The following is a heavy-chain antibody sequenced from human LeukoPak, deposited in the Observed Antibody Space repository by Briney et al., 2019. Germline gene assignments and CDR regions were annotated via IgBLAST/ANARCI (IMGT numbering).Heavy chain of an antibody. CDR1: GGCFSGYY. D-gene: IGHD6-13*01. J-gene: IGHJ4*02. CDR3: ARGPGTWYYY. V-gene: IGHV4-34*01. Sequence: SETLSLTCAVYGGCFSGYYWSWIRQPPGKELEWIGEINHSGSTNYKPSLKSRVTISIDTTKNQFFLKLSSVTAADTALYFCARGPGTWYYYWGQGTLVTVSS. CDR2: INHSGST.